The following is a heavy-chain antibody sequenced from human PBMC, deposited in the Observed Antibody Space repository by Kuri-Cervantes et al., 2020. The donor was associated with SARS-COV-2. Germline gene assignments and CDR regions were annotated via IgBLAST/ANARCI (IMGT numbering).Heavy chain of an antibody. CDR2: IRSKAYGGTT. D-gene: IGHD3-3*01. CDR1: GFTFGDYA. CDR3: TRNDFWSGYYFDY. J-gene: IGHJ4*02. Sequence: GGSLRLSCTASGFTFGDYAMSWVRQAPGKGLEWVGFIRSKAYGGTTEYAASVKGRFTISRDDSKSIAYLQMNSLKTEDTAVYYCTRNDFWSGYYFDYWGQGTLVTVSS. V-gene: IGHV3-49*04.